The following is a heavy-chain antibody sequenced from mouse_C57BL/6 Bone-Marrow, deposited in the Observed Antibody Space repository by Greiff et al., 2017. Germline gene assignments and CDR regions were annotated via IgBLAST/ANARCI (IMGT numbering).Heavy chain of an antibody. CDR3: GRPIYYYGSTWFAY. CDR1: GYAFSSSW. Sequence: QVQLQQSGPELVKPGASVKISCKASGYAFSSSWMNWVKQRPGKGLEWIGRIYPGDGDTNYNGKFKDKATLTADKSSSTAYMQLSSLTSEDSAVYCCGRPIYYYGSTWFAYWGKGTLVTVSA. D-gene: IGHD1-1*01. V-gene: IGHV1-82*01. CDR2: IYPGDGDT. J-gene: IGHJ3*01.